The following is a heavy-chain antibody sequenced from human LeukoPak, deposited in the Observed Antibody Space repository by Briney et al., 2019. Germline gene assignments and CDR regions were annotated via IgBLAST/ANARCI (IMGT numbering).Heavy chain of an antibody. V-gene: IGHV1-69*05. D-gene: IGHD2-21*02. J-gene: IGHJ4*02. CDR3: ARVDCGGDCYSADY. CDR2: IIPIFGTA. Sequence: GASAKVSCKASGGTFSSYAISWVRQAPGQGLEWMGRIIPIFGTANYAQKFQGRVTITTDESTSTAYMELSSLRSEDTAVYYCARVDCGGDCYSADYWGQGTLVTVSS. CDR1: GGTFSSYA.